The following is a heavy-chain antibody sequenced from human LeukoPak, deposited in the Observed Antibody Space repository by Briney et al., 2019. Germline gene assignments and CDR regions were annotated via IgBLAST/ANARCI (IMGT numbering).Heavy chain of an antibody. CDR3: ARGGTNDFWSGYYPNWFDP. Sequence: GASVKVSCKASGGTFSSYAISWVRQAPGQGLEWMGGIIPIFGTANYAQKFQGRVTITADESTSTAYMELSSLRSEDTAVYYCARGGTNDFWSGYYPNWFDPWGQGTLVTVSS. V-gene: IGHV1-69*13. D-gene: IGHD3-3*01. J-gene: IGHJ5*02. CDR2: IIPIFGTA. CDR1: GGTFSSYA.